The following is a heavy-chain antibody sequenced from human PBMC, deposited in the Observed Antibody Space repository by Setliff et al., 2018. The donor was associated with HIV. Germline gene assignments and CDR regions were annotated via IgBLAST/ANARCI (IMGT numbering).Heavy chain of an antibody. CDR2: ISGYNGNT. CDR1: GYTFTSYG. V-gene: IGHV1-18*01. CDR3: ARHFGIAVEARYFDY. D-gene: IGHD6-19*01. J-gene: IGHJ4*02. Sequence: ASVKVSCKASGYTFTSYGISWVRQAPGQGLEWMGWISGYNGNTNFAQNFQGRVVIATDESTTTAYMELSSLRSDDTAVYYCARHFGIAVEARYFDYWGQGTLVTVSS.